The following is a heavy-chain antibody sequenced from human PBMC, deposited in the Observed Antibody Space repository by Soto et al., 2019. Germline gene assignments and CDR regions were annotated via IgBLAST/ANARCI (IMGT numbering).Heavy chain of an antibody. Sequence: QVQLVQSGAEVTPPGSSVKVSCKASGGTFSSYALSWVRQAPGHGLEWMGGIIPIFGTANYAQKFQGRVTITADESTSTAYMELSSLRSEDTAVYYCAKSPNSYPPDDAFDIWGQGTMVTVSS. D-gene: IGHD5-18*01. V-gene: IGHV1-69*01. J-gene: IGHJ3*02. CDR3: AKSPNSYPPDDAFDI. CDR2: IIPIFGTA. CDR1: GGTFSSYA.